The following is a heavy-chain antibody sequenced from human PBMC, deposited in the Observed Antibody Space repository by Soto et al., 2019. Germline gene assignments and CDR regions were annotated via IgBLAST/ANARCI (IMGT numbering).Heavy chain of an antibody. V-gene: IGHV3-7*03. CDR3: VRGGHGSGSYLGSS. CDR1: GFNFITYW. J-gene: IGHJ5*02. D-gene: IGHD3-10*01. CDR2: IRQDGGAQ. Sequence: AGGSLRLSCGASGFNFITYWVSWVRQAPGKGLEWVANIRQDGGAQYYVDSVKGRFTISRDNAKNSVYLQMDSLRVEDTAVYYCVRGGHGSGSYLGSSWGQGILVTVSS.